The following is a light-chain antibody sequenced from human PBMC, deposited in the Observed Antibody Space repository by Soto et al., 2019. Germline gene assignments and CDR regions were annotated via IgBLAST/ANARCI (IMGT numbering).Light chain of an antibody. Sequence: SYKLTQPPSVSVAPGKTARITCGGNNIGSKSVHWYQQKPGQAPVLVIYYDSDRPSGIPERFSGSNSGNTATLTISRVEAGDEADYYCQVWDSSSDPVVFGGGTKLTVL. J-gene: IGLJ2*01. CDR2: YDS. CDR3: QVWDSSSDPVV. CDR1: NIGSKS. V-gene: IGLV3-21*04.